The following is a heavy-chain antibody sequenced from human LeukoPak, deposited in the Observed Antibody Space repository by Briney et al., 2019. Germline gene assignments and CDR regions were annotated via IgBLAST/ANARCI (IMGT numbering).Heavy chain of an antibody. D-gene: IGHD2/OR15-2a*01. V-gene: IGHV3-48*01. CDR2: ISSSGSTK. J-gene: IGHJ4*02. CDR1: GITFSSYS. Sequence: GGSLRLSCGASGITFSSYSMNWVRQAPGKGLEWVSYISSSGSTKYYADSVKGRFTISRDNARNSLYLQMNSLRTEDTAVYFCARGGLSIMGYWGQGTLVTVSS. CDR3: ARGGLSIMGY.